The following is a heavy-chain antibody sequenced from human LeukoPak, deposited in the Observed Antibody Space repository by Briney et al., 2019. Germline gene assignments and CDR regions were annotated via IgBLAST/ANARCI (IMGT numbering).Heavy chain of an antibody. CDR3: ARVSSSWYQDWYFDL. Sequence: SETLSLTCAVYGGSFSGYYWSWIRQPAGKGLEWIGRIDTSGNTNYKPSLKSRVTMSVDTSKNQFSLKLSSVTAADTAVYYCARVSSSWYQDWYFDLWGRGALVTVSS. D-gene: IGHD6-13*01. CDR2: IDTSGNT. J-gene: IGHJ2*01. V-gene: IGHV4-59*10. CDR1: GGSFSGYY.